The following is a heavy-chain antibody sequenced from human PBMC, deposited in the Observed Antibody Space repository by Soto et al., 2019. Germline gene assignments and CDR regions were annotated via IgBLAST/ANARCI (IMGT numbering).Heavy chain of an antibody. CDR2: IYYSGVT. Sequence: QVQLQESGPGLVKPSETLSLTCTLSGDPITSGGFYWTWIRQHPAKGLEWIGYIYYSGVTYYNPSLKSRPTISVDTSKNQSSLNLSSVSAADTAMYYCARDLRGRRSGRFDPWGQGTLVTVSS. V-gene: IGHV4-31*03. D-gene: IGHD2-15*01. CDR1: GDPITSGGFY. J-gene: IGHJ5*02. CDR3: ARDLRGRRSGRFDP.